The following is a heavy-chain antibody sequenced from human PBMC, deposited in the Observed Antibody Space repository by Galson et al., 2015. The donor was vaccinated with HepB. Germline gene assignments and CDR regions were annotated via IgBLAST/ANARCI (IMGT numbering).Heavy chain of an antibody. J-gene: IGHJ4*02. Sequence: SLRLSCAASGFAFSSYDMHWVRQATGKGLEWVSAIGTAGDTYYPGSVKGRFTISRENAKNSLYLQMNSLRAGDTAVYYCARSRPNYYGSGTPIDYWGQGTLVTVSS. CDR1: GFAFSSYD. V-gene: IGHV3-13*04. D-gene: IGHD3-10*01. CDR3: ARSRPNYYGSGTPIDY. CDR2: IGTAGDT.